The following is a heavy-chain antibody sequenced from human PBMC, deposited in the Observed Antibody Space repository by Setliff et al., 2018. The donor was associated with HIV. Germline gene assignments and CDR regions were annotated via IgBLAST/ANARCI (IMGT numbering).Heavy chain of an antibody. CDR1: GGSISSRNYY. V-gene: IGHV4-39*01. J-gene: IGHJ3*02. CDR3: ARHSLGNIGDYIRIGAIDI. CDR2: IYYSGTT. Sequence: SETVSLTCTVSGGSISSRNYYWAWIRQPPGKGLEWIGTIYYSGTTHYNPSLNSRVIISVDTSKNQFSLRLNSVTAADTAVYYCARHSLGNIGDYIRIGAIDIWGQGTMVTVSS. D-gene: IGHD4-17*01.